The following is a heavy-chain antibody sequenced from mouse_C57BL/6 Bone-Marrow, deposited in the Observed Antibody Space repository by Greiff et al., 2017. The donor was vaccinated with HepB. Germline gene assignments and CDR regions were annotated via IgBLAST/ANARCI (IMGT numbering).Heavy chain of an antibody. Sequence: QVQLKEPGAELVKPWASVKLSCTASGYTFTSYWMHWLRQRPGRGLVWIGRIDPNSGGTKYNEKFKSKATLTVDKPSSPAYMQLTSLTSEDAAVYYGGSWLRRRQFDYWGQGTTLTVSS. J-gene: IGHJ2*01. V-gene: IGHV1-72*01. CDR2: IDPNSGGT. CDR1: GYTFTSYW. CDR3: GSWLRRRQFDY. D-gene: IGHD2-2*01.